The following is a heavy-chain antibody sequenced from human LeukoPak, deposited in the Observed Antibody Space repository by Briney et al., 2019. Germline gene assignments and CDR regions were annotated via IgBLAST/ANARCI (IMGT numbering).Heavy chain of an antibody. CDR3: ARGVEPLAANTLAY. CDR1: GFTVITND. V-gene: IGHV3-53*01. J-gene: IGHJ4*02. CDR2: LYSDGNT. D-gene: IGHD1-14*01. Sequence: GGSLRLSCAASGFTVITNDMTWVRQAPGKGLEWVSVLYSDGNTKYADSVQGRFTISRDNSKNTLYLEMNSLSPDDTAVNYCARGVEPLAANTLAYWGQGTLVTVSS.